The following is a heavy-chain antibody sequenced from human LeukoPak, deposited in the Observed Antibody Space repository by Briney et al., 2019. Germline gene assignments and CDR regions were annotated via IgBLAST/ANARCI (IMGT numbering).Heavy chain of an antibody. Sequence: ASVKVSCKASGGSFSSYAISWVRQAPGQGLEWMGIINPSGGSTSYAQKFQGRVTMTRDTSTSTVYMELSSLRSEDTAVYYCAREGTVAGFDYWGQGTLVTVSS. CDR1: GGSFSSYA. J-gene: IGHJ4*02. CDR2: INPSGGST. CDR3: AREGTVAGFDY. V-gene: IGHV1-46*01. D-gene: IGHD6-19*01.